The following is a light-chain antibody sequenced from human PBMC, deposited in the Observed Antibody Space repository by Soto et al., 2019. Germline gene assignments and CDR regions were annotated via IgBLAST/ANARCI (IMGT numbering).Light chain of an antibody. CDR1: QTVSSSY. V-gene: IGKV3-20*01. Sequence: EIVCTQSPGTLSLSPGARATLSCRASQTVSSSYLAWYQQKPGQAPRLLIYDASNRATGIPDRFSGSGSGTDFTLTISRLEPEDFAVYYCQQYGSSPLTFGGGTRWIS. CDR2: DAS. J-gene: IGKJ4*01. CDR3: QQYGSSPLT.